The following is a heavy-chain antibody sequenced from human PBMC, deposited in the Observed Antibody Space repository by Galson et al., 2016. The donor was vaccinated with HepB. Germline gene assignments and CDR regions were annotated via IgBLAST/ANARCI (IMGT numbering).Heavy chain of an antibody. V-gene: IGHV1-18*01. D-gene: IGHD3-3*01. CDR3: ARAAGEWLGAFDI. Sequence: NLQGRVTMTTDTSTATAYMELRSLRSDDTAVYYCARAAGEWLGAFDIWGQGTMVTVSS. J-gene: IGHJ3*02.